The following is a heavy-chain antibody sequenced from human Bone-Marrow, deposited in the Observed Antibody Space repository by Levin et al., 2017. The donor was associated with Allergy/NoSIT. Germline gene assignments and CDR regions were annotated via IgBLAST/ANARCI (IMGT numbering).Heavy chain of an antibody. V-gene: IGHV1-46*01. J-gene: IGHJ6*02. D-gene: IGHD3-3*01. CDR1: GYTFTTYY. CDR2: INPSDAST. CDR3: ARDHYFDFWNGFSYYYYYGMDV. Sequence: ASVKVSCKASGYTFTTYYIHWVRQAPGQGLEWLGIINPSDASTSYAQKFQGRLTMTSDTSTSTVYMEVSSLRSEDTALYYCARDHYFDFWNGFSYYYYYGMDVWGQGTTVTVSS.